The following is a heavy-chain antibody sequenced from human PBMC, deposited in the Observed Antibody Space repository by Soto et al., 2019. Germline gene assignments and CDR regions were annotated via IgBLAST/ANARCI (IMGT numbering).Heavy chain of an antibody. J-gene: IGHJ4*02. CDR1: GGSISSGGYS. CDR3: ARLSSGTNFDD. Sequence: PSETLSLTCAVSGGSISSGGYSWSWIRQPPGKGLEWIGYIYHSGSTYYNPSLKSRVTISIDRSKNQFSLKLSSVTAADTAVYYCARLSSGTNFDDWGQGTLVTVSS. D-gene: IGHD6-19*01. CDR2: IYHSGST. V-gene: IGHV4-30-2*01.